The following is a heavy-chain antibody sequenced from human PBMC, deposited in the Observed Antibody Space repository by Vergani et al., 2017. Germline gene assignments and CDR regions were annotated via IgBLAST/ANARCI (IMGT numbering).Heavy chain of an antibody. D-gene: IGHD3-10*01. Sequence: QVQLQESGPGLVKPSETLTLTCDVSDSSIMTNPYWCWFRQSPGKGLEWIGCIHHSGDTHYNSSLKSRVSISIVSSSKFSLSLTSVTAADTAIYYCSRHRGSGGFFPSSYFYGMDVLGQGTTGTVSS. V-gene: IGHV4-38-2*01. CDR3: SRHRGSGGFFPSSYFYGMDV. J-gene: IGHJ6*02. CDR2: IHHSGDT. CDR1: DSSIMTNPY.